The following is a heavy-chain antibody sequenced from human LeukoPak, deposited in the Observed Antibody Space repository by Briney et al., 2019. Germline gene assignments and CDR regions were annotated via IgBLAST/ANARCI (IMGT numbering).Heavy chain of an antibody. Sequence: GGSLRLSCAASGFTVSSNYMSWVRQAPGKGLEWVSLIYSAGGTYYADSVKGRFTISRDNSKNILYLQMNSLTAEDTAVYWCAKDPINWGSIYFACWGQGTLVTVSS. J-gene: IGHJ4*02. CDR1: GFTVSSNY. V-gene: IGHV3-53*01. CDR3: AKDPINWGSIYFAC. CDR2: IYSAGGT. D-gene: IGHD7-27*01.